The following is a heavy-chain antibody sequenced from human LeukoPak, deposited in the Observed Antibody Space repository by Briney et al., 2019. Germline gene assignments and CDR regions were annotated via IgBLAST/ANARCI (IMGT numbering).Heavy chain of an antibody. CDR2: IIPIFGTA. V-gene: IGHV1-69*13. CDR1: GGTFSGYA. J-gene: IGHJ6*02. CDR3: ARDNYYYYGMDV. Sequence: GASVKVSCKASGGTFSGYAISWVRQAPGQGLEWMGGIIPIFGTANYAQKFQGRVTITADESTSTAYMELSSLRSEDTAVYYCARDNYYYYGMDVWGQGTTVTVSS.